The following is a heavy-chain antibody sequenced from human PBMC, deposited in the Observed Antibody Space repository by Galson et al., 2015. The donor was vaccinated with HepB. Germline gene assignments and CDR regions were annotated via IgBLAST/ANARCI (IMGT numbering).Heavy chain of an antibody. V-gene: IGHV1-18*01. CDR1: GYTFTSYG. Sequence: SVKVSCKASGYTFTSYGISWVRQAPGQGLEWMGWISAYNGNTNYAQKLQGRVTMTTDTSTSTAYMELRSLRSDDTAVHYCAREGGYDFWSGYYWGFDYWGQGTLVTVSS. D-gene: IGHD3-3*01. CDR2: ISAYNGNT. CDR3: AREGGYDFWSGYYWGFDY. J-gene: IGHJ4*02.